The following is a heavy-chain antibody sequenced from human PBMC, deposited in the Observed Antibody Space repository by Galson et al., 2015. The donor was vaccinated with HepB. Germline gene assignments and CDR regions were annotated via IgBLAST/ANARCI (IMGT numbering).Heavy chain of an antibody. V-gene: IGHV3-11*05. CDR3: ARAGPYCSSTSCHVLDY. D-gene: IGHD2-2*01. J-gene: IGHJ4*02. Sequence: SLRLSCAASGFTFSDYYMSWIRQAPGKGLEWVSYISSSSSYTNYADSVKGRFTISRDNAKNSLYLQMNSLRAEDTAVYYCARAGPYCSSTSCHVLDYWGQGTLVTVSS. CDR2: ISSSSSYT. CDR1: GFTFSDYY.